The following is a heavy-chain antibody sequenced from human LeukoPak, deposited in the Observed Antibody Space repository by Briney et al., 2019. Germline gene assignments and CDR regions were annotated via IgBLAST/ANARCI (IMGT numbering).Heavy chain of an antibody. D-gene: IGHD1-26*01. J-gene: IGHJ6*03. Sequence: GGSLRLSCAASGFTFSSYGMHWVRQAPGKGLEWVAFIRYDGSNKYYADSVKGRFTISRDNSKNTLYLQMNSLRAEDTAVYYCAKGKYSGSYYPLGYYMDVWGKGTTVTISS. CDR3: AKGKYSGSYYPLGYYMDV. CDR2: IRYDGSNK. V-gene: IGHV3-30*02. CDR1: GFTFSSYG.